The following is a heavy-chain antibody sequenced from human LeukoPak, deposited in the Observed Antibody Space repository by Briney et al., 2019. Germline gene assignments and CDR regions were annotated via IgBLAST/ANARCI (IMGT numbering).Heavy chain of an antibody. Sequence: GASVKVSCKASGYTFTSYYMHWVRQAPGQGLEWMGIINPSGGSTSYAQKFQGRVTMTRDTSTSTVYMELSSLRSEDTAVYYCARDGEQWLEKYYFDYWGQGTLVTVSS. CDR2: INPSGGST. J-gene: IGHJ4*02. D-gene: IGHD6-19*01. CDR1: GYTFTSYY. CDR3: ARDGEQWLEKYYFDY. V-gene: IGHV1-46*01.